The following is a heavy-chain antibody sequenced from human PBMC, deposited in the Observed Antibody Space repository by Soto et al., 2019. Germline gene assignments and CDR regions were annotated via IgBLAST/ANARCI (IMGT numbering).Heavy chain of an antibody. V-gene: IGHV3-23*01. D-gene: IGHD1-26*01. CDR1: VFTFSSYA. CDR3: AKGRLSGGSYFDY. CDR2: ISGSGGST. Sequence: EVQLLESGGGLVQPGGSLRLSCAASVFTFSSYAMSWVRQAPGKGLEWVSAISGSGGSTYYADSVKGRFTISRDNSKNTLYLQMNSLRAEDTAVYYCAKGRLSGGSYFDYWGQGTLVTVSS. J-gene: IGHJ4*02.